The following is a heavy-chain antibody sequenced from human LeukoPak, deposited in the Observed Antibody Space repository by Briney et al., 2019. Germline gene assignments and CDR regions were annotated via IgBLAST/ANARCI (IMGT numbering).Heavy chain of an antibody. Sequence: ASVKVSCKVSGYTLTELSMHWVRQAPGKGLEWMGGFDPEDGETIYAQKFQGRVTMTEDTSTDTAYMELSGLRSEDTAVYYCATYITGTILDAFDIWGQGTMVTVSS. CDR3: ATYITGTILDAFDI. V-gene: IGHV1-24*01. J-gene: IGHJ3*02. D-gene: IGHD1-20*01. CDR1: GYTLTELS. CDR2: FDPEDGET.